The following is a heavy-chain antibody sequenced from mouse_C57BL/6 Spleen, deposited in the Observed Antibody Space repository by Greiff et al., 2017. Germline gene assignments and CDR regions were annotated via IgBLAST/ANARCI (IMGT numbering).Heavy chain of an antibody. CDR2: IDPSDSYT. CDR3: ARPDGYYVDYAMDY. CDR1: GYTFTSYW. J-gene: IGHJ4*01. V-gene: IGHV1-59*01. Sequence: QVQLKQPGAELVRPGTSVKLSCKASGYTFTSYWMHWVKQRPGQGLEWIGVIDPSDSYTNYNQKFKGKATLTVDTSSSTAYMQLSSLTSEDSAVYYCARPDGYYVDYAMDYWGQGTSVTVSS. D-gene: IGHD2-3*01.